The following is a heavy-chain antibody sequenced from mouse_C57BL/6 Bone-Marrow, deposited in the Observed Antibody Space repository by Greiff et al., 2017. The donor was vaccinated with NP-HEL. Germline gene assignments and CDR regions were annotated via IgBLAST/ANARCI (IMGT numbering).Heavy chain of an antibody. D-gene: IGHD2-2*01. CDR2: IYPGGGYT. CDR3: ARIGYYWYFDV. J-gene: IGHJ1*03. V-gene: IGHV1-63*01. CDR1: GYTFTNYW. Sequence: LVESGAELVRPGTSVKMSCKASGYTFTNYWIGWAKQRPGHGLEWIGDIYPGGGYTNYNEKFKGKATLTADKSSSTAYMQFSSLTSEDSAIYYCARIGYYWYFDVWGTGTTVTVSS.